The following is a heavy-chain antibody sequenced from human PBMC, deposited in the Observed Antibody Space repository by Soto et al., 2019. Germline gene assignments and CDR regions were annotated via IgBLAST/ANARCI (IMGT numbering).Heavy chain of an antibody. CDR2: INPSGGST. CDR3: TRGRIGYCSSTSCWGYYYMDV. J-gene: IGHJ6*03. D-gene: IGHD2-2*01. Sequence: QVQLVQSGAEVKKPGASVKVSCKASGYTFTTYHLHWVRQAPGQGLEWMGIINPSGGSTSYGQKFQGRVTMTGDTSTSTVYMELSSLRSEDTAVYYCTRGRIGYCSSTSCWGYYYMDVWGKGTTVTVSS. CDR1: GYTFTTYH. V-gene: IGHV1-46*03.